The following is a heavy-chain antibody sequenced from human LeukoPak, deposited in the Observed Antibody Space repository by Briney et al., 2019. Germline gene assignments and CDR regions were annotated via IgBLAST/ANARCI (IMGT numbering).Heavy chain of an antibody. CDR1: GFTFSSCE. Sequence: GGSLRLSCVASGFTFSSCEMNWVRQAPGKGLEWVSYISSSGNRIYYADSVKGRFTTSRDNAKNSLYLQMNSLRAEDTAVYYCARSTLERHGEIDYWGQGTLVTVSS. CDR2: ISSSGNRI. J-gene: IGHJ4*02. D-gene: IGHD1-1*01. CDR3: ARSTLERHGEIDY. V-gene: IGHV3-48*03.